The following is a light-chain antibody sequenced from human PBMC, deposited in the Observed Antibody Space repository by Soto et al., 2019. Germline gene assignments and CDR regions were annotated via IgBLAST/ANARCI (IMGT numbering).Light chain of an antibody. CDR2: DAS. V-gene: IGKV1-5*01. J-gene: IGKJ1*01. CDR1: QSISDW. CDR3: QQYNPYSWT. Sequence: DIKVTQSPSTLSASVGDRVTITCRASQSISDWLAWYQQKPGKAPKLLIYDASSLESGVPSRFSGKGSGTEFTLTIYSLQPDDFATYYCQQYNPYSWTFGQGTKVDIK.